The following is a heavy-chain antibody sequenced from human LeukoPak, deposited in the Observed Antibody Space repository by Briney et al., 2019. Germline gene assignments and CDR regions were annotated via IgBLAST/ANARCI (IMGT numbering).Heavy chain of an antibody. J-gene: IGHJ4*02. CDR1: GFTFSSYG. CDR3: ADHYDFWSGFN. D-gene: IGHD3-3*01. CDR2: ISYDGSNK. Sequence: GRSLRLSCAASGFTFSSYGMHWVRQAPGKGLEWVAVISYDGSNKYYADSVKGRFTISRDNSKNTLYLHMNSLRAEDTAVYYCADHYDFWSGFNWGQGTLVTVSS. V-gene: IGHV3-30*03.